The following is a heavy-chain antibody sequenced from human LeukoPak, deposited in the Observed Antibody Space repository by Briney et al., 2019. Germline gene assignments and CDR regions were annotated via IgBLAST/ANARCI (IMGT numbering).Heavy chain of an antibody. V-gene: IGHV4-31*03. CDR2: IYYSGST. Sequence: SQTLSLTCTVSGGSISSGGYYWSWIRQHPGRGLEWTGYIYYSGSTYYNPSLKSRVTISVDTSKNQFSLKLSSVTAADTAVYYCARLPVDIVVVPAAGGESLGFDPWGQGTLVTVSS. CDR3: ARLPVDIVVVPAAGGESLGFDP. D-gene: IGHD2-2*03. CDR1: GGSISSGGYY. J-gene: IGHJ5*02.